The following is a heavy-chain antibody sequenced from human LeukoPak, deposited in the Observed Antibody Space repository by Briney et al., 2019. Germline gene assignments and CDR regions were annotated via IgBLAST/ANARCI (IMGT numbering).Heavy chain of an antibody. V-gene: IGHV4-59*12. CDR3: ARASSNWYLASGPQFDY. J-gene: IGHJ4*02. Sequence: PSETLSLTCTVSGESISGFYWTWIRQPPGKGLEWIGYIYYSGSTNYNPSLKSRVTISVDKSKNQFSLKLSSVTAADTAVYYCARASSNWYLASGPQFDYWGQGTLVTVSS. D-gene: IGHD6-13*01. CDR1: GESISGFY. CDR2: IYYSGST.